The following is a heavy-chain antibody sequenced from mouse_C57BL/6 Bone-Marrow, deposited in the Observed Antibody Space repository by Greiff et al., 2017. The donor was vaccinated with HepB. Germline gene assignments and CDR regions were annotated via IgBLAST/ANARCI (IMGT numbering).Heavy chain of an antibody. J-gene: IGHJ1*03. CDR3: VRDQGYSNSDWYFDV. CDR2: IRSKSSNYAT. CDR1: GFTFNTYA. V-gene: IGHV10-3*01. Sequence: DAGGGLVQPKGSLKLSCAASGFTFNTYAMHWVRPAPGKGLEWVARIRSKSSNYATYYADSVKDRFTISRDDSQSMLYLQMNNLKTEDTAMYYCVRDQGYSNSDWYFDVWGTGTTVTVSS. D-gene: IGHD2-5*01.